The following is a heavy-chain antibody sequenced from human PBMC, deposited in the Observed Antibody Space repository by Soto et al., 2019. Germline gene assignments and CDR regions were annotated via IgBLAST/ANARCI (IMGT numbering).Heavy chain of an antibody. D-gene: IGHD2-2*01. CDR1: GFTFSSYW. V-gene: IGHV3-7*05. Sequence: GGSLRLSCAASGFTFSSYWMSWVRQAPGKGLEWVANIKQDGSEKYYVDSVKGRFTISRDNAKNSLYLQMNSLRAEDTAVYYCARDGAERYCSSTSCYAAGSWFDPWGQGTLVTVSS. CDR3: ARDGAERYCSSTSCYAAGSWFDP. CDR2: IKQDGSEK. J-gene: IGHJ5*02.